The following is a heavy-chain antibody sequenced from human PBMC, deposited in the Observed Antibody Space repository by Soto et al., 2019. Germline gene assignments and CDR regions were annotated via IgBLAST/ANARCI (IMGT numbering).Heavy chain of an antibody. CDR3: AGDLGMDYGDGGGAFDI. CDR2: IYYSGST. CDR1: GGSISSGGYY. Sequence: QVQLQESGPGLVKPSQTLSLTCTVSGGSISSGGYYWSWIRQHPGKGLEWIGYIYYSGSTYYNPSLKSPVTISVAPSKNQFSLKLSSVTAADTAVYYCAGDLGMDYGDGGGAFDIWGQGTMVTVSS. V-gene: IGHV4-31*01. D-gene: IGHD4-17*01. J-gene: IGHJ3*02.